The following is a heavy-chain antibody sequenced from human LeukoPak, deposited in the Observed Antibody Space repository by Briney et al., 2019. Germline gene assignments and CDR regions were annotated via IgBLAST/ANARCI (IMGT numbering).Heavy chain of an antibody. CDR3: ARDQRRLEFGVGYYYGMDV. Sequence: SETLSLTCAVYGGSFSGYYCSWVRQPARKGLEWIGRIYTSWSTNYNPSLKSRVTMSVDTSKNQFSLKLSSVTAADTAVYYCARDQRRLEFGVGYYYGMDVWGQGTTVTVSS. CDR2: IYTSWST. CDR1: GGSFSGYY. D-gene: IGHD3-3*01. V-gene: IGHV4-4*07. J-gene: IGHJ6*02.